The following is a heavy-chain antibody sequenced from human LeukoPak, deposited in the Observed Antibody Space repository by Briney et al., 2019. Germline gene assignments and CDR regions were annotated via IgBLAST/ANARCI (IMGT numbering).Heavy chain of an antibody. V-gene: IGHV3-30*18. CDR2: ISHDGSNK. J-gene: IGHJ1*01. D-gene: IGHD1-14*01. Sequence: GRSLRLSCAASGFTFSSYGIHWVRQAPGKGLEWVAIISHDGSNKVCADSVKGRFTISRESSENTLYLPMNSLRAEDTAVYCCAKENPEHWGQGTLVTVSS. CDR3: AKENPEH. CDR1: GFTFSSYG.